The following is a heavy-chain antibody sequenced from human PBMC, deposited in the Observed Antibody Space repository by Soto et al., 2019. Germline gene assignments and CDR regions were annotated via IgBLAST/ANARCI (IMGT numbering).Heavy chain of an antibody. CDR2: THHSVYI. Sequence: PSETLSLTCTVSSAPITKYYWGWVRQAPGSGLYCIGFTHHSVYISXXPSLKSRXXLSVDPSKNHVPLKLTPVTAAYTALXYCGRLQNFINWWFDSWRQGVLVTVSS. CDR3: GRLQNFINWWFDS. CDR1: SAPITKYY. J-gene: IGHJ5*01. V-gene: IGHV4-4*09.